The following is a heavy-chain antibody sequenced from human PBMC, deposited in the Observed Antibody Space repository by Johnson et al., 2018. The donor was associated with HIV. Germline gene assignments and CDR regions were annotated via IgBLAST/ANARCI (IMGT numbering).Heavy chain of an antibody. Sequence: QVQLVESGGGVVQPGGSLRLSCRFSFSRYGMHWVRQAPGKGLEWVAVIPYDGSNTYYTDSVKGRFTISRDNSKNTVYLQMNSLRAEDTAVYYCAKDLPLVQGIIMGGGAFDIWGQGTMVTVSS. CDR3: AKDLPLVQGIIMGGGAFDI. CDR2: IPYDGSNT. V-gene: IGHV3-30*18. CDR1: FSFSRYG. D-gene: IGHD3-10*01. J-gene: IGHJ3*02.